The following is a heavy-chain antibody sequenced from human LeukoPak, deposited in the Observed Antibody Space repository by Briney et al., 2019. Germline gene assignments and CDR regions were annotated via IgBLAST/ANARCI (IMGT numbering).Heavy chain of an antibody. CDR3: ARVHYDFWSGYLNYYYGMDV. V-gene: IGHV4-30-2*01. J-gene: IGHJ6*02. CDR1: GGSISSGGYS. CDR2: IYHSGST. D-gene: IGHD3-3*01. Sequence: PSETLSLTCAVSGGSISSGGYSWSWIRQPPGRGLEWIGYIYHSGSTYYNPSLKSRVTISVDTSKNQFSLKLSSVTAADTAVYYCARVHYDFWSGYLNYYYGMDVWGQGTTVTVSS.